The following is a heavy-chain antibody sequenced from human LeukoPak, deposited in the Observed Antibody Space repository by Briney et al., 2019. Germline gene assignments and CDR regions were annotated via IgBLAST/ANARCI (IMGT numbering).Heavy chain of an antibody. CDR2: ISSSSNTI. CDR3: AKDSITGTTEMWTTRRIVGAFDI. D-gene: IGHD1-7*01. V-gene: IGHV3-48*01. CDR1: GFTFSNYS. Sequence: GGSLRLSCAASGFTFSNYSMKWVRQAPGKGLQWVSHISSSSNTIYYADSVKGRFTISRDNSKNTLYLQMNSLRAEDTAVYYCAKDSITGTTEMWTTRRIVGAFDIWGQGTMVTVSS. J-gene: IGHJ3*02.